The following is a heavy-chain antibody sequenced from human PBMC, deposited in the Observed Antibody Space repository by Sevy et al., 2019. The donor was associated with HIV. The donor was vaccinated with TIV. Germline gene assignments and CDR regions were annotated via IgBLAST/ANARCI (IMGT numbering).Heavy chain of an antibody. CDR2: ISYDGSNE. V-gene: IGHV3-30-3*02. D-gene: IGHD2-21*02. CDR3: AKCGGDCYSRGRFDY. CDR1: GFTFSSFS. J-gene: IGHJ4*02. Sequence: GGSLRLSCSASGFTFSSFSMHWVRQSPDRGLEWLTVISYDGSNEDYADSVEGRFTISRDNLKNTLYLQMNSLRVEDTAVYYCAKCGGDCYSRGRFDYWGQGTVVTVSS.